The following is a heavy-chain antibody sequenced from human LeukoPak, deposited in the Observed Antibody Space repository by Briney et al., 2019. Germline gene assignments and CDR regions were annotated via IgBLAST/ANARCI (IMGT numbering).Heavy chain of an antibody. CDR1: GFSFSSSS. V-gene: IGHV3-23*01. CDR2: ISASGGST. J-gene: IGHJ4*02. Sequence: GRSLRLSSAVSGFSFSSSSTSWVRQLPGKGLEWVSAISASGGSTYYADSVTGRFSLSRDHSTNTPYVRTNSVRDEGTAVYYCAKDQGWESPHYLDSWGQGTLVTVSS. CDR3: AKDQGWESPHYLDS. D-gene: IGHD1-26*01.